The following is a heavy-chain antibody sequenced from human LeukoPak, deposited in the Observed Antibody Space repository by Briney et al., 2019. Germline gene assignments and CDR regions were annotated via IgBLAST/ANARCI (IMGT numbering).Heavy chain of an antibody. Sequence: PGGSLRLSCATSGFSFSRYEMNWVRQAPGKGLEWVAYIDSRSSTIYYADSMKGRFTISRDNAKNSLYLQMNSLRVGDTAIYYCAREAYQVLLDWGQGILVTVAS. D-gene: IGHD2-15*01. V-gene: IGHV3-48*03. CDR3: AREAYQVLLD. CDR1: GFSFSRYE. CDR2: IDSRSSTI. J-gene: IGHJ4*02.